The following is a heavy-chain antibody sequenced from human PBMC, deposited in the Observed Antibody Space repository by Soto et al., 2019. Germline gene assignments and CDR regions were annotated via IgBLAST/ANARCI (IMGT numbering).Heavy chain of an antibody. J-gene: IGHJ4*02. Sequence: LRLSCAASGFTFSNAWMSWVRQAPGKGLEWVGRIKSKTDGGTTDYAAPVKGRFTISRDDSKNTLYLQMNSLKTEDTAVYYCTTQGRHWELPQYYFDYWGQGTLVTVSS. CDR2: IKSKTDGGTT. V-gene: IGHV3-15*01. CDR3: TTQGRHWELPQYYFDY. CDR1: GFTFSNAW. D-gene: IGHD1-26*01.